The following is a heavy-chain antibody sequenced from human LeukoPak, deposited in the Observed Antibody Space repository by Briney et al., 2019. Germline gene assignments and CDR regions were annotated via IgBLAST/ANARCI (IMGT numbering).Heavy chain of an antibody. J-gene: IGHJ4*02. Sequence: GGSLRLSCAAYGFTFSGSAMSWVRQAPGKGLEWVSGISIGGDYTYYADSVKGRFTISRDNSKNTLSLQMSNLRAEDTAIYYCAKLHSATITADFDHWGQGTLVTVSS. V-gene: IGHV3-23*01. CDR2: ISIGGDYT. CDR1: GFTFSGSA. D-gene: IGHD1-14*01. CDR3: AKLHSATITADFDH.